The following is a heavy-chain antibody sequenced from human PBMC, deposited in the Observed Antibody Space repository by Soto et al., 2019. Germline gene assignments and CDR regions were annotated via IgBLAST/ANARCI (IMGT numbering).Heavy chain of an antibody. V-gene: IGHV4-34*01. Sequence: QVQLQQWGAGLLKPSETLSLTCAVYGGSFSGYYWSWIRQPPGKGLEWIGEINHSGRTNYNPSLKSRVTISVDTSKNQFSLKLSSVTAADTAVYYCARNYYDSSGYLYNWFDPWGQGTLVTVSS. CDR2: INHSGRT. CDR3: ARNYYDSSGYLYNWFDP. D-gene: IGHD3-22*01. J-gene: IGHJ5*02. CDR1: GGSFSGYY.